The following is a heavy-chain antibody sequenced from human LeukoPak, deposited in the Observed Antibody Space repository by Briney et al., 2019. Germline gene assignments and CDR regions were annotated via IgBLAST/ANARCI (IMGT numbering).Heavy chain of an antibody. D-gene: IGHD1-26*01. CDR3: AREGSGSHYADY. V-gene: IGHV3-21*01. CDR2: ISSSGGFQ. J-gene: IGHJ4*02. CDR1: GFMFRSYS. Sequence: GGSLRLSCAASGFMFRSYSMNWVRQAPGKGLEWVSGISSSGGFQYYADSVKGRFIISRDNAKNSLYLQMNTLRADDMAVYYCAREGSGSHYADYWGQGTLVIVSS.